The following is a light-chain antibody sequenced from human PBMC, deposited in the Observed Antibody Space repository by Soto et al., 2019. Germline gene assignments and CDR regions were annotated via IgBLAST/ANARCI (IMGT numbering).Light chain of an antibody. J-gene: IGLJ1*01. CDR2: EVT. CDR3: GSYAGSSAFYV. Sequence: QSALTQPASVSGSPGQAITISCSGTSSDVGAFNYVSWYQQYPGKAPKVMIYEVTKRPSGVPDRFSGSKSGNTASLTVSGLRAEDEADYYCGSYAGSSAFYVFGTGTKLTVL. CDR1: SSDVGAFNY. V-gene: IGLV2-8*01.